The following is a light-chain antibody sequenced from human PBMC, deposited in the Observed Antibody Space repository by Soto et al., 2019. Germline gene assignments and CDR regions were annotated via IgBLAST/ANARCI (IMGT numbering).Light chain of an antibody. V-gene: IGLV2-8*01. J-gene: IGLJ1*01. CDR1: SSDVGGFNY. CDR2: EVT. CDR3: ISYAGSNNFV. Sequence: QSALTQPPSASGSAGQSVTISCTGTSSDVGGFNYVSWFQHHPGKAPKLMIYEVTHRPSGVPARFSGSRSGNTASLTVSGIQAEDDADYDCISYAGSNNFVFGTGTEVTVL.